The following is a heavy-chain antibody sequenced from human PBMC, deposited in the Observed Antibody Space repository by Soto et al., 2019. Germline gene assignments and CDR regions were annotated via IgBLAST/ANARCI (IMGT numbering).Heavy chain of an antibody. CDR3: ARADSSGSDAFDI. D-gene: IGHD3-22*01. CDR1: GGTFSSYT. J-gene: IGHJ3*02. CDR2: IIPILGIA. Sequence: GASVKVSCKASGGTFSSYTISWVRQAPGQGLEWMGRIIPILGIANYAQKFQGRVTITADKSTSTAYMELSSLRSEDTAVYYCARADSSGSDAFDIWGQGTMVTVSS. V-gene: IGHV1-69*02.